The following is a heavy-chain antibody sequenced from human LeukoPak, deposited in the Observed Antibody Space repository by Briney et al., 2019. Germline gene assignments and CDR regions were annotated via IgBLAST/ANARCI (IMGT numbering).Heavy chain of an antibody. V-gene: IGHV4-39*07. Sequence: SETLSLTCTVSGGSMRGFEYYWGWIRQPPGKGLDWIVCIYSSGRTHYSPSLRSRVFLSRDMSQNQFSLQPTSVTAADTAVYYCGRRYYGVGFELWGLGTMVTVSS. CDR1: GGSMRGFEYY. J-gene: IGHJ3*01. D-gene: IGHD3-22*01. CDR3: GRRYYGVGFEL. CDR2: IYSSGRT.